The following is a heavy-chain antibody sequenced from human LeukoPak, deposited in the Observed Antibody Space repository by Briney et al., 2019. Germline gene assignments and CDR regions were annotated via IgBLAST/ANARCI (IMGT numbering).Heavy chain of an antibody. Sequence: GGSLRLSCAASGFTFSSYAMSWVRQAPGKGLEWVSAISGSGGSTYYADSVKSRFTISRDNSKNTLYLQMNSLRAEDTAVYYCAKDPHTSRITMIVVDFDYWGQGTLVTVSS. CDR1: GFTFSSYA. V-gene: IGHV3-23*01. CDR2: ISGSGGST. D-gene: IGHD3-22*01. CDR3: AKDPHTSRITMIVVDFDY. J-gene: IGHJ4*02.